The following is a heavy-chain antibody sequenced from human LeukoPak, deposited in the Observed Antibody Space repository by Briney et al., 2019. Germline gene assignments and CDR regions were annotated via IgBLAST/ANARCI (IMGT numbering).Heavy chain of an antibody. CDR1: GFTFSSYG. CDR3: AREEWELLRYYYYYMDV. J-gene: IGHJ6*03. Sequence: GGSLRLSCAASGFTFSSYGMNWVRQAPGKGLEWVSGISGDAGRTYYADSVKGRFTIYRDNSKNTLYLQMNSLRAEDTAVYYCAREEWELLRYYYYYMDVWGKGTTVTVSS. V-gene: IGHV3-23*01. D-gene: IGHD1-26*01. CDR2: ISGDAGRT.